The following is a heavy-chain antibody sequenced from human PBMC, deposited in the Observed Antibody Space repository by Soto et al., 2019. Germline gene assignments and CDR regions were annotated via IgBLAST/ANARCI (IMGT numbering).Heavy chain of an antibody. CDR2: IYYSGST. J-gene: IGHJ5*02. CDR3: ARERPDGSRLDP. V-gene: IGHV4-30-4*02. CDR1: GGSISCGEYS. D-gene: IGHD6-13*01. Sequence: SETLSLTCAVSGGSISCGEYSWSWIRQPPGKGLEWIGYIYYSGSTYYNPSLKSRVTISVDTSKNQFSLKLSSVTAADTAVYYCARERPDGSRLDPWGQGTLVTVSS.